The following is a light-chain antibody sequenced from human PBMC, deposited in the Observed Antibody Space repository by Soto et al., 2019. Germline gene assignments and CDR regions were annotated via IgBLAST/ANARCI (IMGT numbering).Light chain of an antibody. J-gene: IGLJ2*01. CDR2: RNN. CDR1: SSNIGSNY. Sequence: QSVLTQPPSASGTPGQSVTISCSGSSSNIGSNYVYWYQQLPGTAPKLLIYRNNQRPSGVPDRFSGSKSGTSASLAISGLRSEDEVDYYCAAWDDSLSGRVVFGGGTKLTVL. CDR3: AAWDDSLSGRVV. V-gene: IGLV1-47*01.